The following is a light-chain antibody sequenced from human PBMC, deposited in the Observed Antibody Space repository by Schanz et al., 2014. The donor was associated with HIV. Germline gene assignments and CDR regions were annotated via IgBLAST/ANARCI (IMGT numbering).Light chain of an antibody. J-gene: IGKJ3*01. CDR3: QQYGSS. V-gene: IGKV3-20*01. CDR1: EFIRSNF. CDR2: ANS. Sequence: EIVLTQSPGTLSLSPGDRATLSCRASEFIRSNFIAWYQQKVGQAPRLLFYANSFRATGVPDRFSGTGSGTDFTLTISRLEPEDFAVYYCQQYGSSFGPGTKVEIK.